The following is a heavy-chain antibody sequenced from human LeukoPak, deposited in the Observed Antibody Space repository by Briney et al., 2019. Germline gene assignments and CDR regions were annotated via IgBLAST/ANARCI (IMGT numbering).Heavy chain of an antibody. J-gene: IGHJ4*02. D-gene: IGHD1-14*01. V-gene: IGHV3-23*01. CDR3: AKATGYLL. CDR2: ISNSDYST. Sequence: GGSLRLSCAASGFTFRDYDMTWIRQAPGKGLEWVSTISNSDYSTYYADSVKGRFTISRANSENTLYLQMNNLRAEDTAVYYCAKATGYLLWGQGTLVTVSS. CDR1: GFTFRDYD.